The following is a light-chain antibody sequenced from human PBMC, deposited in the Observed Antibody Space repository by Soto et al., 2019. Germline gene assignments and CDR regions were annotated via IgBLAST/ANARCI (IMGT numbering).Light chain of an antibody. CDR1: ISDVGGYNT. V-gene: IGLV2-14*01. J-gene: IGLJ1*01. CDR2: DVS. CDR3: SSYTTSTSYV. Sequence: QSVLTQPASVSGSPGQSITISCTGTISDVGGYNTVSWYQQHPGKVPKLMIHDVSDRPSWVSDRFSGSKSGNTASLTISGLQAEDDADYYCSSYTTSTSYVVGSGSMVT.